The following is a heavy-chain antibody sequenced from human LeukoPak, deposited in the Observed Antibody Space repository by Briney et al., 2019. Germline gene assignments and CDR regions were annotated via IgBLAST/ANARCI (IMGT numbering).Heavy chain of an antibody. V-gene: IGHV4-4*02. CDR2: IYHSGST. J-gene: IGHJ6*02. CDR3: ARDFPGYYYYYYGVDV. D-gene: IGHD2/OR15-2a*01. CDR1: GGSISSSNW. Sequence: SETLSLTCAVSGGSISSSNWWSWVRQPPGKGLEWIGEIYHSGSTNYNPSLKSRVTISVDTSKNQFSLKLSSVTAADTAVYYCARDFPGYYYYYYGVDVWGQGTTVTVSS.